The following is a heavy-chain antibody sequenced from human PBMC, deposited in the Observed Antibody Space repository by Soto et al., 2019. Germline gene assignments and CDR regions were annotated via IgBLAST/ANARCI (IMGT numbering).Heavy chain of an antibody. V-gene: IGHV3-7*01. CDR1: GFTFSSYW. CDR2: IKQDGSEK. Sequence: GGSLRLSCAASGFTFSSYWMSWVRQAPGKGLEWVANIKQDGSEKYYVDSVKGRFTISRDNAKNSLYLQMNSLRAEDTAVYYCARDHGVVVPAANPVSFDYWGQGTLVTVSS. D-gene: IGHD2-2*01. J-gene: IGHJ4*02. CDR3: ARDHGVVVPAANPVSFDY.